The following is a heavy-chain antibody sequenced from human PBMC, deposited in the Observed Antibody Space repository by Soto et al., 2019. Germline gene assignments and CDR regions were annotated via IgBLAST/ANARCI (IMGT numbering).Heavy chain of an antibody. V-gene: IGHV1-69*13. D-gene: IGHD2-2*01. Sequence: GASVKVSCKASGGTFSSYAISWVRQAPGQGLEWMGGIIPIFGTANYAQKFQGRVTITADESTSTAYMELSSLRSEDTAVYYCAGGCSSTSCHTYYYYYGMDVWGQGTTVTVSS. CDR3: AGGCSSTSCHTYYYYYGMDV. CDR1: GGTFSSYA. CDR2: IIPIFGTA. J-gene: IGHJ6*02.